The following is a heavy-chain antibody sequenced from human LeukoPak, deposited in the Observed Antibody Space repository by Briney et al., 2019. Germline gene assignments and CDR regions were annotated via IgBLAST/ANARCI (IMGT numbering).Heavy chain of an antibody. CDR1: GYTFTSYD. V-gene: IGHV1-8*01. CDR3: ARVGCSGYDLLFDY. D-gene: IGHD5-12*01. J-gene: IGHJ4*02. Sequence: ASVKVSCKASGYTFTSYDINWVRQATGQGLEWMGWMNPNSGNTGYAQKFQGRVTMTRNTSISTAYMELSSLRSEDTAVYYCARVGCSGYDLLFDYWGQGTLVTVSS. CDR2: MNPNSGNT.